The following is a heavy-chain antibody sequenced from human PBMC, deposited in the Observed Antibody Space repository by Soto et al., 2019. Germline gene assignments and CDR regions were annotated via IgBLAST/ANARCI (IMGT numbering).Heavy chain of an antibody. CDR3: ARGHLGITTTGTWYDFDY. Sequence: TLSLTCTVSGDSISSYYWTWIRQPPGKGLEYIGYIYYSGRTYYNPSLKSRVTISVDTSKNQFSLKLSSVTAADTAVYYCARGHLGITTTGTWYDFDYWGHGTLATVSS. V-gene: IGHV4-59*01. D-gene: IGHD2-15*01. CDR2: IYYSGRT. CDR1: GDSISSYY. J-gene: IGHJ4*01.